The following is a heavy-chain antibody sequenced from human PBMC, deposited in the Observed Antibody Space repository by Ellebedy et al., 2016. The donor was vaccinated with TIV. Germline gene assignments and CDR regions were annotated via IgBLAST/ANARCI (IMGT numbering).Heavy chain of an antibody. CDR3: ARFSRGAPFVDYLCYMDV. Sequence: GESLKISCAASGFAFGGFCMNWVRQAPGKGLEWVSSISTISDDVHHADSVKGRFTISRDNAKNSIYLQMNNLRPEDTAVYYCARFSRGAPFVDYLCYMDVWGKGTAVTVSS. D-gene: IGHD2/OR15-2a*01. J-gene: IGHJ6*03. V-gene: IGHV3-21*01. CDR2: ISTISDDV. CDR1: GFAFGGFC.